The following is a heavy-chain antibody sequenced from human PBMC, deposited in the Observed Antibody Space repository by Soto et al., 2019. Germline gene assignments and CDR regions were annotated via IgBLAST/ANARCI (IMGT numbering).Heavy chain of an antibody. CDR1: GGSLSGYY. J-gene: IGHJ4*02. CDR2: VKDGGHT. D-gene: IGHD5-12*01. V-gene: IGHV4-34*01. CDR3: ARGQEGVVATH. Sequence: QVQLQQWGAGLLKPSETLSFNCAGTGGSLSGYYWSWIRPPPGKGLVWIGEVKDGGHTNYSPSLRGRLTISSDTSNNQFSLRLNSVTAADTGVYYCARGQEGVVATHWDQVSLVTVSS.